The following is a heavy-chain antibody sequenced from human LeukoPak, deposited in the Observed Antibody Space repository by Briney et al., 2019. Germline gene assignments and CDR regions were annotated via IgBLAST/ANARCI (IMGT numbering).Heavy chain of an antibody. V-gene: IGHV3-33*06. Sequence: GGSLRLSCAASGFTFSSYGMHWVRQAPGKGLEWVAVIWYDGSNKYYADSVKGRFTISRDNSKNTLYLQMNSLRAEDTAVYYCAKEKRDYYDSSGYQMGYFDYWGQGTLVTVSS. J-gene: IGHJ4*02. CDR2: IWYDGSNK. CDR1: GFTFSSYG. D-gene: IGHD3-22*01. CDR3: AKEKRDYYDSSGYQMGYFDY.